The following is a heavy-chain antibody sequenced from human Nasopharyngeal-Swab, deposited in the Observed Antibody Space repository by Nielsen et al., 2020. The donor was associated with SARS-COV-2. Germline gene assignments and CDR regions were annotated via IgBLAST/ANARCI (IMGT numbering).Heavy chain of an antibody. V-gene: IGHV6-1*01. CDR3: TRAFHGQDGFYLHMDV. J-gene: IGHJ6*03. Sequence: SQTLSLTCAISGDSVSDHRATWNWIRQSPSRGLERLGRTYYRSMWKNDYLVAVKSRITINPDTSKNQFSLHLNSVTPEDTAVYYCTRAFHGQDGFYLHMDVWGKGTTVTISS. CDR2: TYYRSMWKN. CDR1: GDSVSDHRAT. D-gene: IGHD2/OR15-2a*01.